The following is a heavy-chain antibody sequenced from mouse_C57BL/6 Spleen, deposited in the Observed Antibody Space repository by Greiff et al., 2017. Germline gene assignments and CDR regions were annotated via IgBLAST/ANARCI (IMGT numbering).Heavy chain of an antibody. CDR3: TRQGDYGAMDY. J-gene: IGHJ4*01. Sequence: VQLQQSGAELVRPGASVTLSCKASGYTFTDYEMHWVKQTPVHGLEWIGAIDPETGGTAYNQKFKGKAILTADKSSSTAYMELRSLTSEDSAVYYCTRQGDYGAMDYWGQGTSVTVSS. CDR1: GYTFTDYE. CDR2: IDPETGGT. V-gene: IGHV1-15*01. D-gene: IGHD2-4*01.